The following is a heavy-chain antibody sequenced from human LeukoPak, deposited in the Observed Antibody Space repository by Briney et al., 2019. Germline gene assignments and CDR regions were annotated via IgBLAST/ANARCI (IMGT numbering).Heavy chain of an antibody. CDR3: LIAATARGGFDY. V-gene: IGHV3-7*01. J-gene: IGHJ4*02. CDR1: GFTFSSYW. Sequence: GPSLRLSCAASGFTFSSYWMSWVRQAPGKGLECVANINQAGSETYYVDSVMGRFTISRDNAKNSLYLQMSSLRVGDTAVYFCLIAATARGGFDYWGQGTLVTVSS. CDR2: INQAGSET. D-gene: IGHD2-21*02.